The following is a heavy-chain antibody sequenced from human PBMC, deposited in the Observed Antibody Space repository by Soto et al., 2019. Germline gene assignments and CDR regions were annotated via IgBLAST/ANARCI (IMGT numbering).Heavy chain of an antibody. Sequence: GGSLRLSCAASGFTFSSYGMHWVRQAPGKGLEWVAVIWYDGSNKYYADSVKGRFTISRDNSKNTLYLQMNSLRAEDTAVYYCARDQRLGSQLLLGSHSDYWGQGTLVTVSS. CDR2: IWYDGSNK. D-gene: IGHD2-2*01. CDR1: GFTFSSYG. CDR3: ARDQRLGSQLLLGSHSDY. J-gene: IGHJ4*02. V-gene: IGHV3-33*01.